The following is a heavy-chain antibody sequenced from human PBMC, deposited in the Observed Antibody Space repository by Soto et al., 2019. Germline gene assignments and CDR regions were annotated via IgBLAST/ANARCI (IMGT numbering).Heavy chain of an antibody. CDR2: SYWDDDK. D-gene: IGHD3-16*02. Sequence: SGPTRMNPKPTLMLTCTFSGFTLSISRVGVARIRQPPGKALEWLALSYWDDDKRYSPSLKSRLTITKDTSKNQVVLTMTNMDPVDTATYYCAHRRGPSLVFDYPGERTFVT. J-gene: IGHJ4*02. CDR3: AHRRGPSLVFDY. V-gene: IGHV2-5*02. CDR1: GFTLSISRVG.